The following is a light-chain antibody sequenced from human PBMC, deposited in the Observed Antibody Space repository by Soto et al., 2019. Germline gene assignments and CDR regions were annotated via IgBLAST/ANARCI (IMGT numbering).Light chain of an antibody. V-gene: IGKV3-20*01. Sequence: EIVLTQSPGTLSLSPGEGATLSCRASQSVSSSYIAWYQQRPGQTPSLLIYGASTRATGIPDRFSGSGSGTDFTLTISRLEPEDFAVYYCHQYDSWTFGQGTKVDIK. J-gene: IGKJ1*01. CDR2: GAS. CDR3: HQYDSWT. CDR1: QSVSSSY.